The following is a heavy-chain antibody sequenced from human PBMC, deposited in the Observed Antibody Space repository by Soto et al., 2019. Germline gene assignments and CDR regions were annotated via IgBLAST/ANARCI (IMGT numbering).Heavy chain of an antibody. V-gene: IGHV3-30*18. CDR2: ISYDGSNK. Sequence: PGGSLRLSCAASGFTFSSYGMHWVRQAPGKGLEWVAVISYDGSNKYYADSVKGRFTISRDNSKNTVYLQMTDLRADDTAVYYCAKDAVYNDGLWLMEYWGRGTQVTVSS. CDR1: GFTFSSYG. D-gene: IGHD2-21*01. J-gene: IGHJ4*02. CDR3: AKDAVYNDGLWLMEY.